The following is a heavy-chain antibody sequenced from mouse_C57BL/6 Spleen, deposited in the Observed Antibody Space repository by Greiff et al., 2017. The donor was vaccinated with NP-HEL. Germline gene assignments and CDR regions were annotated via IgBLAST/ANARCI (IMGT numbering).Heavy chain of an antibody. CDR1: GYTFTDYE. V-gene: IGHV1-15*01. Sequence: VQLQESGAELVRPGASVTLSCKASGYTFTDYEMHWVKQTPVHGLEWIGAIDPETGGTAYNQKFKGKAILTADKSSSTAYMELRSLTSEDSAVYYCTKGITTVVRGYFDVWGTGTTVTVSS. CDR2: IDPETGGT. J-gene: IGHJ1*03. CDR3: TKGITTVVRGYFDV. D-gene: IGHD1-1*01.